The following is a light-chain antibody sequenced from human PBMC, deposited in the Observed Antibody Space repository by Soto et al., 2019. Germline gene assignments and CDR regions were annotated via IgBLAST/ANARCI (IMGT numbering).Light chain of an antibody. J-gene: IGLJ1*01. CDR2: EVS. V-gene: IGLV2-14*01. CDR3: SSYTSSSTSYA. CDR1: SSDVGGYNY. Sequence: QSVLTHPASVSGSPGQSITISCTGTSSDVGGYNYVSWYQQHPGKAPKLMIYEVSNRPSGVSNRFSGSKSANTASLTISGLQAEDEADYYCSSYTSSSTSYAFGTGTKVTAL.